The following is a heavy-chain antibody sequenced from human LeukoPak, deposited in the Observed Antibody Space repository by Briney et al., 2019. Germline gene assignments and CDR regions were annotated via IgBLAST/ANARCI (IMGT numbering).Heavy chain of an antibody. CDR3: AKDRVFSSYSSSWYLGGYFDY. D-gene: IGHD6-13*01. J-gene: IGHJ4*02. CDR2: ISGSGGST. V-gene: IGHV3-23*01. CDR1: GFTFSSYA. Sequence: GGSLRLSCAASGFTFSSYAMSWVRQAPGKGLEWVSAISGSGGSTYYADSVKGRFTISRDNSKNTLYLQMNSLRAEDTAVYYCAKDRVFSSYSSSWYLGGYFDYWGQGTLVTVSS.